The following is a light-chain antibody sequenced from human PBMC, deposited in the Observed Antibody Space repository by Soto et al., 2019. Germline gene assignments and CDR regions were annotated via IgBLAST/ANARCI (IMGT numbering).Light chain of an antibody. Sequence: DIQMTQSPSSLSASVGDRVTITCLASQSISSYLNWYQQKPGKAPKLLISDASSLQSGVPSRFSGSGSGPNFTLTISSLQPEDFATYYCQKSYNTPRTFGQGTKVDIK. V-gene: IGKV1-39*01. CDR1: QSISSY. CDR2: DAS. CDR3: QKSYNTPRT. J-gene: IGKJ1*01.